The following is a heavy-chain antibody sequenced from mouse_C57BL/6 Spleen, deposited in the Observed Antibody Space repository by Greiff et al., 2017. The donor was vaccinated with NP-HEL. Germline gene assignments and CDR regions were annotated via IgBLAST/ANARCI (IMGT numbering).Heavy chain of an antibody. CDR2: IYPRDGST. D-gene: IGHD2-4*01. V-gene: IGHV1-85*01. CDR1: GYTFTSYD. CDR3: ARSRYDYDVDYAMDY. Sequence: VQLQQSGPELVKPGASVKLSCKASGYTFTSYDINWVKQRPGQGLEWIGWIYPRDGSTKYNEKFKGKATLTVDTSSSTAYMELHSLTSEDSAVYFCARSRYDYDVDYAMDYWGQGTSVTVSS. J-gene: IGHJ4*01.